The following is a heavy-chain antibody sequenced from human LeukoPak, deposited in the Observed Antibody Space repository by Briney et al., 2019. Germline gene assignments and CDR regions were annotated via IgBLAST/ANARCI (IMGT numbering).Heavy chain of an antibody. CDR3: ARGSYCSSTSCYGFDY. Sequence: SETLSLTCTVSGGSISSGGYYWSWIRQHPGKGLEWIGYIYYSGSTYYNPSLKSRVTISVDTSKNQFSLKLSSVTAADTAVYYCARGSYCSSTSCYGFDYWGQGTLVTVPS. J-gene: IGHJ4*02. CDR1: GGSISSGGYY. V-gene: IGHV4-31*03. CDR2: IYYSGST. D-gene: IGHD2-2*01.